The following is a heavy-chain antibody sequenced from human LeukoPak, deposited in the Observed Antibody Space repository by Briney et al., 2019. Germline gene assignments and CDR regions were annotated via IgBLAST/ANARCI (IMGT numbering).Heavy chain of an antibody. CDR1: GYTFTGYY. CDR3: ARGAPTTAQWKLLWSQH. Sequence: ASVKVSCKASGYTFTGYYMHWVRQAPGQGLEWMGWINPNSGGTNYAQKFQGRVTMTRDTSISTAYMELSRLRSDDTAVYYCARGAPTTAQWKLLWSQHWGQGTLVTVSS. D-gene: IGHD1-26*01. J-gene: IGHJ1*01. V-gene: IGHV1-2*02. CDR2: INPNSGGT.